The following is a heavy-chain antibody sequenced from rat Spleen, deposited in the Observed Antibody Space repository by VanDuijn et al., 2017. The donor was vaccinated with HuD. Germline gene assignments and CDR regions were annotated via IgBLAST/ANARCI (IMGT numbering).Heavy chain of an antibody. CDR1: GFTFSNYY. Sequence: EVQLVESGGGLVQPGRSLKLSCVASGFTFSNYYMAWVRQAQTKGLEWVASITNSGDNTYYRDSVKGRFTFSRDNAKSILYLQMDSLRSEDTATYYCTRGDWSDYFDYWGQGVMVTVSS. J-gene: IGHJ2*01. V-gene: IGHV5-25*01. CDR2: ITNSGDNT. CDR3: TRGDWSDYFDY. D-gene: IGHD1-1*01.